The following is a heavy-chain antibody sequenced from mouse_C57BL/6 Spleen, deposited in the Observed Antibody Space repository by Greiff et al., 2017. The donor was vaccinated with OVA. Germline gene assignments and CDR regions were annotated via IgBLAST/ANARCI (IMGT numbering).Heavy chain of an antibody. CDR2: IWSGGST. D-gene: IGHD1-1*01. CDR3: ARNYYCSSYYALDY. J-gene: IGHJ4*01. Sequence: VQLQQSGPGLVQPSQSLSITCTVSGFALTSYGVHWVRQSPGKGLEWMGVIWSGGSTEYNADIISRLSISNDNTMSQVFFKMTSLQADDTAISYGARNYYCSSYYALDYWGQGTSVTVSS. CDR1: GFALTSYG. V-gene: IGHV2-2*01.